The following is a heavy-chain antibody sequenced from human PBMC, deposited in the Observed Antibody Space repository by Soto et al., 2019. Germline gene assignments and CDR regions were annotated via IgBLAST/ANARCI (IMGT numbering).Heavy chain of an antibody. CDR2: IYSGGST. CDR1: GVTVSSNY. CDR3: ARDRVESGYPEYFQH. D-gene: IGHD3-22*01. Sequence: EVQLVESGGGLIQPGGSLRLSCAASGVTVSSNYMSWVRQAPGKGLEWVSVIYSGGSTYYADSVKGRFTISRDNSKNTLYINMNSLRAEDTAVYYCARDRVESGYPEYFQHWGQGTLVTVSS. J-gene: IGHJ1*01. V-gene: IGHV3-53*01.